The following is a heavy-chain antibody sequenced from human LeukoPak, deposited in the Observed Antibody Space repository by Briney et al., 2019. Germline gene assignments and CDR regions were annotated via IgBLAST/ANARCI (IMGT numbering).Heavy chain of an antibody. J-gene: IGHJ4*02. Sequence: PGGSLRLSCAASGFTFSSYAMSWVRQAPGKGLEWVSAISGSGGSTYYADSVKGRFTISRDNSENTLYLQMNSLRAEDTAVYYCAKSGPYYDYVWGSYRHDYWGQGTLVTVSS. CDR1: GFTFSSYA. D-gene: IGHD3-16*02. CDR2: ISGSGGST. CDR3: AKSGPYYDYVWGSYRHDY. V-gene: IGHV3-23*01.